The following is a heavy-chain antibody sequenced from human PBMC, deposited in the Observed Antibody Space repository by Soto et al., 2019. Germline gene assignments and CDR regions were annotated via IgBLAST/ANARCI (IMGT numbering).Heavy chain of an antibody. CDR3: ARGGAYYYYYMDV. V-gene: IGHV4-59*01. CDR1: GGSISSYY. D-gene: IGHD1-26*01. Sequence: SETLSLTCTVSGGSISSYYWSWIRQPPGKGLEWIGYIYYSRSTNYNPSLKSRVTISVDTSKNQFSLKLSSVTAADTAVYYCARGGAYYYYYMDVWGKGTTVTVSS. J-gene: IGHJ6*03. CDR2: IYYSRST.